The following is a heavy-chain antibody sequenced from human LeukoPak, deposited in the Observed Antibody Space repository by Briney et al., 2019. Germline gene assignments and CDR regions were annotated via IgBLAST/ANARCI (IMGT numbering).Heavy chain of an antibody. CDR3: ARDKRAVVVADLFDY. CDR2: ISSSSSYI. D-gene: IGHD2-15*01. CDR1: GFTFSSYS. Sequence: SGGSLRLSCAASGFTFSSYSMNWVRQAPGKGLEWVSSISSSSSYIYYADSVKGRFTISRDNAKNSLYLQMNSLRAEDTAVYYCARDKRAVVVADLFDYWGQGTLVTVSS. V-gene: IGHV3-21*01. J-gene: IGHJ4*02.